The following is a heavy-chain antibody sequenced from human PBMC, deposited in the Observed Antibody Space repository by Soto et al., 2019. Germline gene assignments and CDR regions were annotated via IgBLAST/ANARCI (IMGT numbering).Heavy chain of an antibody. Sequence: VQLVESGGGLVQPGRSLRLSCAASGFRFDDYAMHWVRQAPGKGLEWVSGISWNSGNIAQVDSVKGRFTISRDNAKNSLHLQMNSLRPEDTALYYCAKDMSVVVTNYAMDVWGQGTTVTVSS. V-gene: IGHV3-9*01. D-gene: IGHD2-21*02. CDR2: ISWNSGNI. CDR1: GFRFDDYA. CDR3: AKDMSVVVTNYAMDV. J-gene: IGHJ6*02.